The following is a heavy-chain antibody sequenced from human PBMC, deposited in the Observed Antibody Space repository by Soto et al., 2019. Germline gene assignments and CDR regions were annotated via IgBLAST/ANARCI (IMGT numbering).Heavy chain of an antibody. CDR2: INPSGGNT. J-gene: IGHJ4*02. V-gene: IGHV1-46*01. CDR3: ARAPYSSSSFFFDY. D-gene: IGHD6-6*01. Sequence: GASVKVSCKASGYSFTAYFMHWVRQAPGQGLEWMGIINPSGGNTNYAQKFQGRVTMTWDTSTSTVYMELSSLRSDDTAVYYCARAPYSSSSFFFDYWGQGTLVTVSS. CDR1: GYSFTAYF.